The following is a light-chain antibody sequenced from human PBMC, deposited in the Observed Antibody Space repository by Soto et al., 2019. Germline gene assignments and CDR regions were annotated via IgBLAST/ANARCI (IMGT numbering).Light chain of an antibody. Sequence: EIVMTQSPATLSVSPGERATLSCRASQSVSTNLAWYQQKPGQAPRLLIYGASTRATGIPARFSGSGSGTEFTLPISSLQSEDFAVYSCQQYYNWPPYTFGQGTKLEIK. CDR2: GAS. CDR1: QSVSTN. J-gene: IGKJ2*01. V-gene: IGKV3-15*01. CDR3: QQYYNWPPYT.